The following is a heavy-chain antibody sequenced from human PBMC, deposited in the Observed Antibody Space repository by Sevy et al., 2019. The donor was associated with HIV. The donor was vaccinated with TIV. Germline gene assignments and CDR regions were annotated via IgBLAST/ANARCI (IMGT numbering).Heavy chain of an antibody. Sequence: GGSLRLSCAASGFTVSRNYMSWVRQAPGKGLEWVSVIYSGGSTYYEDSVKGRFTITRDNSKNTLYLQLNSLRAEDTAVYYCARERIVGATWGGFDYWGQGTLVTVSS. V-gene: IGHV3-53*01. CDR1: GFTVSRNY. J-gene: IGHJ4*02. CDR3: ARERIVGATWGGFDY. CDR2: IYSGGST. D-gene: IGHD1-26*01.